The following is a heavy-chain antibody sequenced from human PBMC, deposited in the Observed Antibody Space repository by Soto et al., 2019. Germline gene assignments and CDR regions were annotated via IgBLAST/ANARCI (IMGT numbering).Heavy chain of an antibody. D-gene: IGHD6-6*01. CDR3: ARPGIAARQFDY. V-gene: IGHV4-39*01. CDR1: GGSISSSSYY. J-gene: IGHJ4*02. CDR2: IYYSGST. Sequence: ETLSLTCTVSGGSISSSSYYWGWIRQPPGKGLEWIGSIYYSGSTYYNPSLKSRVTISVDTSKNQFSLKLSSVTAADTAVYYCARPGIAARQFDYWGQGTLVTVSS.